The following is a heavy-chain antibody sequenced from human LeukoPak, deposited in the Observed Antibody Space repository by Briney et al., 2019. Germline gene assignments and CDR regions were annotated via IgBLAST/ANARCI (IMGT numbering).Heavy chain of an antibody. J-gene: IGHJ5*02. CDR3: ARLGLEVGGPNWFGP. CDR1: GFTFSSYS. V-gene: IGHV3-21*01. D-gene: IGHD1-1*01. Sequence: PGGSLRLSCAASGFTFSSYSMNWVRQAPGKGLEWVSSISSSSSYIYYADSVKGRFTISRDNAKDSLYLQMNSLRVEDTAVYYCARLGLEVGGPNWFGPWGQGTLVTVSS. CDR2: ISSSSSYI.